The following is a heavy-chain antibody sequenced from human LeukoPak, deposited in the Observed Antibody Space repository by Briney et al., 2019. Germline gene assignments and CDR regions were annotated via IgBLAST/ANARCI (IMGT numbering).Heavy chain of an antibody. CDR2: ISSSSSTI. V-gene: IGHV3-48*01. Sequence: GGSLRLSCAASGFTVSSNYMSWVRQAPGKGLEWVSYISSSSSTIYYADSVKGRFTISRDNAKNSLYLQMNSLRAEDTAVYYCARPHEGTAAAGTDDYYYGMDVWGQGTTVTVSS. CDR1: GFTVSSNY. CDR3: ARPHEGTAAAGTDDYYYGMDV. D-gene: IGHD6-13*01. J-gene: IGHJ6*02.